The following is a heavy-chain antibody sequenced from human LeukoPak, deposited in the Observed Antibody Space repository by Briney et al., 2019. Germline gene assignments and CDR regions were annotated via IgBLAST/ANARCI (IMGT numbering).Heavy chain of an antibody. V-gene: IGHV4-4*07. CDR1: GGSISSYY. D-gene: IGHD4-17*01. CDR3: ARDMTTVTTGYFDY. Sequence: SETLSLTCTVSGGSISSYYWSWIRQPAGKGLEWIGRIYTSGSTNYNPSLKSRVTISVDTSKNQFSLKLNSVTAADTAVYYCARDMTTVTTGYFDYWGQGTLVTVSS. J-gene: IGHJ4*02. CDR2: IYTSGST.